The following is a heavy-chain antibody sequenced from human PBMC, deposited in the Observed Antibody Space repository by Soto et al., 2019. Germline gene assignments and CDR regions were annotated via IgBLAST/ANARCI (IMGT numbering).Heavy chain of an antibody. Sequence: QLQLQESGPGLVKPSETLSLTCTVSGGSISSSSYYWGWIRQPPGQGLEWIGSIYYSGSTYYNPSLKSRVTISVDTSKNQFSLKLSSVTAADTAVYYCASPAPRDYWGQGTLVTVSS. J-gene: IGHJ4*02. CDR3: ASPAPRDY. D-gene: IGHD6-25*01. V-gene: IGHV4-39*01. CDR2: IYYSGST. CDR1: GGSISSSSYY.